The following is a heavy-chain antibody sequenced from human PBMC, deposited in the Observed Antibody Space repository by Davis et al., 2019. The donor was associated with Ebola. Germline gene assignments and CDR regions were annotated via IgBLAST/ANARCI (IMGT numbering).Heavy chain of an antibody. J-gene: IGHJ4*02. V-gene: IGHV3-23*01. CDR2: ISGSGGST. CDR1: GFTFSAYG. Sequence: GGSLRLSCAASGFTFSAYGMSWVRQAPGKGLEWVSGISGSGGSTYYADSVKGRFTISRDNSKNTMYLQMNNLRLDDTAVYHCAKDRRLCSGDCYGVYVGDWAQGTLVTVSS. D-gene: IGHD2-21*02. CDR3: AKDRRLCSGDCYGVYVGD.